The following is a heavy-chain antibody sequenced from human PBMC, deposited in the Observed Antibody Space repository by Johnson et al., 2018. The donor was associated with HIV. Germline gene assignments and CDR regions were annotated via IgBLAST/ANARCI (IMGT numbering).Heavy chain of an antibody. J-gene: IGHJ3*02. CDR3: ARYSSSSRDTFDI. V-gene: IGHV3-48*04. D-gene: IGHD6-13*01. Sequence: VQLVESGGGLVQPGGSLRLSCAASRFTFSRYWMSWVRQAPGKGLEWVSALSGTTIYYADSVKGRFTISRDNAKNSLYLQMNSLRAEDTAVYYCARYSSSSRDTFDIWGQGTMVTVSS. CDR1: RFTFSRYW. CDR2: LSGTTI.